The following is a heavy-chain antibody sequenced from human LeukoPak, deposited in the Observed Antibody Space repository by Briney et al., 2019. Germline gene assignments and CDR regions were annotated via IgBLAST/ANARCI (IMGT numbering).Heavy chain of an antibody. CDR2: IYYSGST. CDR1: GGSISSYY. Sequence: SETLSLTCTVSGGSISSYYWGWIRQPPGKGLEWIGSIYYSGSTYYNPSLKSRVTISVDTSKNQFSLKLSSVTAADTAVYYCASSGSYFSYYYFDYWGQGTLVTVSS. CDR3: ASSGSYFSYYYFDY. J-gene: IGHJ4*02. V-gene: IGHV4-39*07. D-gene: IGHD1-26*01.